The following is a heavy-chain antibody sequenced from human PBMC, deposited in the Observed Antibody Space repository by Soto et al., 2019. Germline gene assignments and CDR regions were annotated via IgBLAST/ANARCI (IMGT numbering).Heavy chain of an antibody. CDR1: GAAISSNKW. CDR3: ATRNDGSGSLDF. CDR2: IYHTGSA. J-gene: IGHJ4*02. D-gene: IGHD3-10*01. V-gene: IGHV4-4*02. Sequence: PSETLSLTCAVSGAAISSNKWWIWVRQPPGKGLEWIGGIYHTGSANYHPSLKSRVTLSVDKSTNQFSLKLSSVTAADTAVYYCATRNDGSGSLDFWGQGDLVT.